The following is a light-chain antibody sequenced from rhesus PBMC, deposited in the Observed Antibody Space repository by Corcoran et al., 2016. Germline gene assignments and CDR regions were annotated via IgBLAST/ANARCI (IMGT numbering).Light chain of an antibody. V-gene: IGKV1-22*01. J-gene: IGKJ2*01. Sequence: DIQMTQSPSSLSASVGDTVTITCRASQTISSWLDWYQQKPGKAPKLLIYKASSLQSGVPSRFSGSGTGTDFTLTIISLEPEDFATYYVLQYSSSPDSFGQGTKVEIK. CDR2: KAS. CDR1: QTISSW. CDR3: LQYSSSPDS.